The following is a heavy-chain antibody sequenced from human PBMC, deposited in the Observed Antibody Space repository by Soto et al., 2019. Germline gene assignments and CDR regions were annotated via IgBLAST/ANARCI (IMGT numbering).Heavy chain of an antibody. CDR1: GFTFSSYS. J-gene: IGHJ4*02. CDR3: AREVEGYDSSGYYLGY. D-gene: IGHD3-22*01. Sequence: EVQLVESGGGLVQPGGSLRLSCAASGFTFSSYSMNWVRQAPGKGLEWVSYIISSSSTIYYADSVKGRFTISRDNAKNSRHLQMNSLRDEATAVYYCAREVEGYDSSGYYLGYWGQGTMVTVSS. CDR2: IISSSSTI. V-gene: IGHV3-48*02.